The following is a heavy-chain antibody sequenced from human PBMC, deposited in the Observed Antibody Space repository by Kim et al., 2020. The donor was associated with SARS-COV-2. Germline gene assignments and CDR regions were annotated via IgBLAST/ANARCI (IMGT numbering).Heavy chain of an antibody. Sequence: SVKVSCKASGGTFSSYAISWVRQAPGQGLEWMGRIIPILGIANYAQKFQGRVTITADKSTSTAYMELSSLRSEDTAVYYCARDQGSSWTGYYYYYGMDVWGQGTTVTVSS. D-gene: IGHD6-13*01. CDR3: ARDQGSSWTGYYYYYGMDV. CDR2: IIPILGIA. CDR1: GGTFSSYA. J-gene: IGHJ6*02. V-gene: IGHV1-69*04.